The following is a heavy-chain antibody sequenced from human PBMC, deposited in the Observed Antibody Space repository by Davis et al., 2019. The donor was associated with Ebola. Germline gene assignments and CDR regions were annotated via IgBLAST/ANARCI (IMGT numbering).Heavy chain of an antibody. CDR1: GFTFSSYG. J-gene: IGHJ4*02. Sequence: PGGSLRLSCAASGFTFSSYGMHWVRQAPGKGLEWVAVISYDGSNKYYADSVKGRFTISRDNAKNSLYLQMNSLRAEDTAVYYCAREGTIRGVNFDYWGQGTLVTVSS. V-gene: IGHV3-30*03. D-gene: IGHD3-10*01. CDR2: ISYDGSNK. CDR3: AREGTIRGVNFDY.